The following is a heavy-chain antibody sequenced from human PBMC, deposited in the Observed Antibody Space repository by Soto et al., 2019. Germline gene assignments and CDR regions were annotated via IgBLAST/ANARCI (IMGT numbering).Heavy chain of an antibody. Sequence: ASVKVSCKASAYTFTSYGISWVRQAPGQGLEWMGWISAYNGNTKYAQKLQGRVTMTTDTSTSTAYMELRSLRSEDTAVYYCARAPREDYGSGSHPLSKIYGMDVWGQGTTVTVSS. J-gene: IGHJ6*02. CDR3: ARAPREDYGSGSHPLSKIYGMDV. CDR1: AYTFTSYG. V-gene: IGHV1-18*01. CDR2: ISAYNGNT. D-gene: IGHD3-10*01.